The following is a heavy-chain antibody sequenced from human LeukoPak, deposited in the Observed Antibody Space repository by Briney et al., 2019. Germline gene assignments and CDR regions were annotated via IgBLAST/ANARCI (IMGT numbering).Heavy chain of an antibody. V-gene: IGHV1-2*02. J-gene: IGHJ4*02. CDR1: GYTFTGYY. CDR3: ARDHGGDSSGGGDY. D-gene: IGHD3-22*01. Sequence: ASVKVSCKASGYTFTGYYMHWVRQAPGQGLEWMGWINPNSGGTNYAQKFQGRVTITRDTSASTAYMELSSLRSEDTAVYYCARDHGGDSSGGGDYWGQGTLVTVSS. CDR2: INPNSGGT.